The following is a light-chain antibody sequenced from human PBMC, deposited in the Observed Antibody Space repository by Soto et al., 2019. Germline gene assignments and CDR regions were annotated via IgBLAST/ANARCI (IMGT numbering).Light chain of an antibody. J-gene: IGKJ1*01. Sequence: EVVMTQSPATLSVSPGERATLSCRAGQSVSGNLAWHQQKPGQAPRLLIYAASIRATGIPARFSGSGSGTEFTLTISSLQSEDFAVYYCQQYNNWPPTFGQGTKVEIK. V-gene: IGKV3-15*01. CDR2: AAS. CDR1: QSVSGN. CDR3: QQYNNWPPT.